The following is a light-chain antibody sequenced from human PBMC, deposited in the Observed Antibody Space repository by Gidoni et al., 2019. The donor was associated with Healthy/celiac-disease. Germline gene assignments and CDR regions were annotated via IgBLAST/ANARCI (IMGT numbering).Light chain of an antibody. CDR1: QNISNY. Sequence: DIQMNQSPSSLSASVGDRVTITCQASQNISNYLNWYQQKPGKAPKRLIYAASNLETGVPSRCSGSGSGTDFTFTISSLQPEDIATYYCQQYDNLPYTFGHGTKLEIK. CDR3: QQYDNLPYT. V-gene: IGKV1-33*01. J-gene: IGKJ2*01. CDR2: AAS.